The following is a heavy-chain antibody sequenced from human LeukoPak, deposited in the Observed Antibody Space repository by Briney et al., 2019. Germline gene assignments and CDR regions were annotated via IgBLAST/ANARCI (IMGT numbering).Heavy chain of an antibody. CDR2: INHSGST. Sequence: PSETLSLTCAVYGGSFSGYYWSWIRQPPGKGLEWIGEINHSGSTNYNPSLKSRVTISVDTSKNQFSLKLSSVTAADTAVYYCASFRRHPKVYGYWGQGTLVTVSS. CDR1: GGSFSGYY. CDR3: ASFRRHPKVYGY. J-gene: IGHJ4*02. D-gene: IGHD2-8*01. V-gene: IGHV4-34*01.